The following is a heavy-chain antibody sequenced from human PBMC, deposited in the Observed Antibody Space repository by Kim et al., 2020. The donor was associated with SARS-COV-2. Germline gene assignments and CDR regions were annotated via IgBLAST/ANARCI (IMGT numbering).Heavy chain of an antibody. CDR1: GYTFRNYC. V-gene: IGHV1-18*01. Sequence: ASVKVSCKASGYTFRNYCITWVRQAPGQGLEWMGWISAYNGNTNYAQNLEGRVTMTTETSTSTAYMELRGLTSDDTAVYFCTRVIEVNKNEWYQIYFDHWGQGSLVTVSS. J-gene: IGHJ4*02. CDR3: TRVIEVNKNEWYQIYFDH. D-gene: IGHD2-2*01. CDR2: ISAYNGNT.